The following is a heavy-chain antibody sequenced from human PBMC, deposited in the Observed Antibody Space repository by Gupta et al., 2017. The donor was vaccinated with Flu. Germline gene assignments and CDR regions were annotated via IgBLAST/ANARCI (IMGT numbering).Heavy chain of an antibody. CDR3: VAEDDYDFY. CDR1: FNFHKGW. J-gene: IGHJ4*02. V-gene: IGHV3-15*05. D-gene: IGHD4-17*01. Sequence: FNFHKGWMTWVRQARGKGLGWVGRIKSKSDEGTVDYGTPVKGRFIISRDESKNTVYLQMNSLKIEDTGRYFCVAEDDYDFYWGQGNMVTVSS. CDR2: IKSKSDEGTV.